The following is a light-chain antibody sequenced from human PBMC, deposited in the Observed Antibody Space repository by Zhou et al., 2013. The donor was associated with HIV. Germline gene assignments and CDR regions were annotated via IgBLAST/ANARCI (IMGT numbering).Light chain of an antibody. CDR1: QDIRND. CDR2: SAS. CDR3: QQAHSFPPA. Sequence: DIQMTQSPSSLSASVGDRVTITCRASQDIRNDLGWYQQKPGTAPKRLIYSASSLHSGVPSRFSASGSGTEFTLTISSLQLEDFATYYCQQAHSFPPAFGQGTKV. J-gene: IGKJ1*01. V-gene: IGKV1-17*01.